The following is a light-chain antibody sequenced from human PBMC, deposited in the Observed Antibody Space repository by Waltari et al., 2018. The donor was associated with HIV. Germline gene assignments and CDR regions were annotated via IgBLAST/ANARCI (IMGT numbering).Light chain of an antibody. CDR3: QQYDRWPGIT. V-gene: IGKV3-15*01. Sequence: EIVMTQSPATLSVAQGESATLSCRASQRLSSNLAWYPRRPGQTPSLLIYAASTRATDIPPRFSGSGSGTEFTLTISSLQSEDFAVYFCQQYDRWPGITFGGGTKVEI. CDR1: QRLSSN. J-gene: IGKJ4*01. CDR2: AAS.